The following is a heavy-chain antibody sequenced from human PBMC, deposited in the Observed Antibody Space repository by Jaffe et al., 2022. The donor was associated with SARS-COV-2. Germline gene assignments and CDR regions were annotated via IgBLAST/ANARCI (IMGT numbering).Heavy chain of an antibody. CDR1: GFTVSTRY. Sequence: EVQLVESGGGLVEPGGSLRLSCAVSGFTVSTRYMTWVRQAPGKGLEWVSVIYSSGSTYYADSVKGRFTISRDSSKNTLYLQMNSQTTEDTAVYYCASGGAALDFWGQGTLVTVSS. J-gene: IGHJ4*02. CDR3: ASGGAALDF. D-gene: IGHD1-26*01. V-gene: IGHV3-66*02. CDR2: IYSSGST.